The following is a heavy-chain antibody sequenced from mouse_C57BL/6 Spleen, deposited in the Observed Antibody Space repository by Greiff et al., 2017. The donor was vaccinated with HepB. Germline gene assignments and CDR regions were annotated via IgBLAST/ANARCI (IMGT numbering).Heavy chain of an antibody. CDR3: ARGEGAFYAMDY. V-gene: IGHV1-4*01. CDR1: GYTFTSYT. CDR2: INPSSGYT. J-gene: IGHJ4*01. Sequence: VQLQQSGAELARPGASVKMSCKASGYTFTSYTMHWVKQRPGQGLEWIGYINPSSGYTKYNQKFKDKATLTADKSSSTAYMQLSSLTSEDSAVYYCARGEGAFYAMDYWGQGTSVTVSS.